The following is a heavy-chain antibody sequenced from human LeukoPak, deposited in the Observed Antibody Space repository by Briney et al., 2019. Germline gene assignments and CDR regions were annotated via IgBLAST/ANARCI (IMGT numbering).Heavy chain of an antibody. Sequence: GGSLRLSCAASGFTFSSYWMSWVRQAPGKGLEWVANIKQDGSEKYYVDSVKGRFTISRDNAKNSLYLQMNSLRAEDTAVYYCARESALRPDYGGNSEDYWGQGTLVTVSS. J-gene: IGHJ4*02. V-gene: IGHV3-7*01. CDR1: GFTFSSYW. D-gene: IGHD4-23*01. CDR3: ARESALRPDYGGNSEDY. CDR2: IKQDGSEK.